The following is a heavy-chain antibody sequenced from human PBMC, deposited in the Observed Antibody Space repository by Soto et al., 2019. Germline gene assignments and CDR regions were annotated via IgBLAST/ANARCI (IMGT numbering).Heavy chain of an antibody. CDR1: GGTFSSYA. CDR3: AKDCSGGSCFDY. D-gene: IGHD2-15*01. Sequence: SVKVSCKASGGTFSSYAISWVRQAPGQGLEWMGGIIPIFGTANYAQKFQGRVTITADESTSTAYMELSSLRSEDTAVYYCAKDCSGGSCFDYWGQGTLVTVSS. J-gene: IGHJ4*02. CDR2: IIPIFGTA. V-gene: IGHV1-69*13.